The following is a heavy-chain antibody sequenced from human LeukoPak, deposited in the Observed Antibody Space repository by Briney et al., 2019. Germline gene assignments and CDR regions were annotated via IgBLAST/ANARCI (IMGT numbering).Heavy chain of an antibody. CDR1: GFTFSDYY. J-gene: IGHJ4*02. CDR2: ISSSRSYT. CDR3: AREGHCSSTRCYADFDY. D-gene: IGHD2-2*01. Sequence: GGSLRLSCAASGFTFSDYYMSWIRXAPGKXLEWVSYISSSRSYTNYADSVKGRFTISRDNAKNSLYLQMNSLRAEDTAVYYCAREGHCSSTRCYADFDYWGQGTLVTVSS. V-gene: IGHV3-11*05.